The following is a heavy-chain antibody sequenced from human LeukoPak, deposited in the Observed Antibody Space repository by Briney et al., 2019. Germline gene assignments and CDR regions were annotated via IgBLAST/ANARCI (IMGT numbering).Heavy chain of an antibody. CDR2: IYYSGST. CDR3: ARVMEPRIAAAGGLGLDY. D-gene: IGHD6-13*01. V-gene: IGHV4-39*07. CDR1: GGSISSSSYY. Sequence: SETLSLTCTVSGGSISSSSYYWGWIRQPPGKGLEWIGSIYYSGSTYYNPSLKSRVTISVDTSKNQFSLKLSSVTAADTAVYYCARVMEPRIAAAGGLGLDYWGQGTLVTVSS. J-gene: IGHJ4*02.